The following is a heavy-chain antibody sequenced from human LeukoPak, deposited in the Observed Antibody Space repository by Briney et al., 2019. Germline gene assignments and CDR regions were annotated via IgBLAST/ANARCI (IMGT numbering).Heavy chain of an antibody. Sequence: GGSLRLSCAASGFTVITSYMSWARQAPGKGLEWVSVIFREGTTYYADSVKGRFTISRDNSKNTLYLQMNTLRAEDTAIYYCTKTGGPWDWGQGTLVTVSS. V-gene: IGHV3-66*01. CDR3: TKTGGPWD. CDR2: IFREGTT. D-gene: IGHD7-27*01. CDR1: GFTVITSY. J-gene: IGHJ4*02.